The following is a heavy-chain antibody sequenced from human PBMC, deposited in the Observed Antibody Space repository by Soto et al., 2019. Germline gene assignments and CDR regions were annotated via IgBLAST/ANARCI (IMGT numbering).Heavy chain of an antibody. V-gene: IGHV3-11*06. J-gene: IGHJ4*02. Sequence: GGSLRLSCAASGFTFSDYYMSWIRQAPGKGLEWISYISSSSSYIYYADSVKGRFTISRDNAKNSLYLQMNSLRAEDTAVYYCARVSDDIVLTSEWWGQGTLVTVSS. CDR2: ISSSSSYI. D-gene: IGHD2-8*01. CDR1: GFTFSDYY. CDR3: ARVSDDIVLTSEW.